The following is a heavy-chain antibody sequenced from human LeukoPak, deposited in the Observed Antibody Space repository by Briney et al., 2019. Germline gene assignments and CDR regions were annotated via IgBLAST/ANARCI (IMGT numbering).Heavy chain of an antibody. Sequence: SPTLSLTCTLSGASISSSSYCCSWIRQPAGKGLEWFGRIYTSGSTNYNPSLKSRVTISVDTSKNQFSLKLSSVTAADTAVYYCARDPVPAYAFDIWGQGTMVTVSS. V-gene: IGHV4-61*02. CDR1: GASISSSSYC. CDR2: IYTSGST. D-gene: IGHD2-2*01. CDR3: ARDPVPAYAFDI. J-gene: IGHJ3*02.